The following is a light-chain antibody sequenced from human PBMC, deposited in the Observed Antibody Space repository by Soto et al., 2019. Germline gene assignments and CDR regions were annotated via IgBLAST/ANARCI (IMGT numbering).Light chain of an antibody. V-gene: IGLV1-44*01. CDR1: SSNIGSNT. Sequence: QSVLTQPPSASGTPGQRVTISCSGSSSNIGSNTVNWYQQLPGTAPKLLIYSNNQRPSGVPDRFSGSKSGTSASLAISGLQSEDEADYYCAAWDDSLNGPWVVFGRGTKLTVL. CDR2: SNN. CDR3: AAWDDSLNGPWVV. J-gene: IGLJ2*01.